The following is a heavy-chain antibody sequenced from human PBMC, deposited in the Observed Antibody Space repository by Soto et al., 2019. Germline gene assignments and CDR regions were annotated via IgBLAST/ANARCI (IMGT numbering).Heavy chain of an antibody. Sequence: QVQLQQWGAGLLKPSETLSLTCAVYGGSFSGYYWSWIRQPPGKGLEWIGEINHSGSTNYNPSLKSRVTISVDTSKNQFSLKLSSVTAADTALYYCARGIGYCSSTSCYVGNWFDPWGQGTLVTVSS. D-gene: IGHD2-2*01. CDR1: GGSFSGYY. J-gene: IGHJ5*02. CDR3: ARGIGYCSSTSCYVGNWFDP. CDR2: INHSGST. V-gene: IGHV4-34*01.